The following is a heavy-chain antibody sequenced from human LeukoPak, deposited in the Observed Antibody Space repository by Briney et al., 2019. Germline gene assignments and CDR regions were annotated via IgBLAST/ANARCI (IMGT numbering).Heavy chain of an antibody. V-gene: IGHV3-66*01. CDR2: IFSHGET. CDR3: GRDAPAVSINTYA. CDR1: GFTVGNNY. Sequence: GASLRLSCAASGFTVGNNYMNWVPEAPGKGLEWVSLIFSHGETSYADSVKGRFTLSRDNSKNTLYLQMNDLRVEDTAVYYCGRDAPAVSINTYAWGQGTLVTVSS. J-gene: IGHJ4*02. D-gene: IGHD5-12*01.